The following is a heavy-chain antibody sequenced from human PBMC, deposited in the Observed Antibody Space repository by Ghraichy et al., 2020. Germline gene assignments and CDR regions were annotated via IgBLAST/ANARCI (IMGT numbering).Heavy chain of an antibody. V-gene: IGHV4-59*08. Sequence: ESLNISCTVSGGSISSYYWSWIRQPPGKGLEWIGYIYYSGSTNYNPSLKSRVTISVDTSKNQFSLKLSSVTAADTAVYYCASSYDSSGYYPPLYYWGQGTLVTVSS. CDR1: GGSISSYY. J-gene: IGHJ4*02. D-gene: IGHD3-22*01. CDR3: ASSYDSSGYYPPLYY. CDR2: IYYSGST.